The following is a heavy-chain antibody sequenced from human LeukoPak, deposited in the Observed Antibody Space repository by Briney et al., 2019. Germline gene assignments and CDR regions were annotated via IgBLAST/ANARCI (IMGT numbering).Heavy chain of an antibody. V-gene: IGHV4-39*01. CDR1: GGSISSSSCY. CDR2: IYYSGST. D-gene: IGHD3-9*01. Sequence: PSETLSLTCTVSGGSISSSSCYWGWIRQPPGKGLEWIGSIYYSGSTYYNPSLKSRVTISVDTSKNQFSLKLSSVTAADTAVYYCAGQDGRFYDILTGYYPNWFDPWGQGTLVTVSS. J-gene: IGHJ5*02. CDR3: AGQDGRFYDILTGYYPNWFDP.